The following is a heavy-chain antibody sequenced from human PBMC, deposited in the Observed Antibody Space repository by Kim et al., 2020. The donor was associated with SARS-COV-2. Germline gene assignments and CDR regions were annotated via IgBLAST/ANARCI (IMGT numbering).Heavy chain of an antibody. CDR1: GGSMNSSGSQ. CDR2: IGLSGAT. Sequence: SETLSLSCNVSGGSMNSSGSQWGWVRQPPGERLEWIATIGLSGATAFNSSLRSRVTISLDTSKNQFFLRLISVTAADTAVYFCLKLWRFWGRGTLVTVSS. J-gene: IGHJ4*02. V-gene: IGHV4-39*01. CDR3: LKLWRF. D-gene: IGHD2-21*01.